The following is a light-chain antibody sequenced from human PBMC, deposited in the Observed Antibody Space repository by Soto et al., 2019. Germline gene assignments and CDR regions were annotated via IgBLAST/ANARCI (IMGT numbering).Light chain of an antibody. V-gene: IGLV2-14*01. CDR1: SSDVGGYKY. CDR2: EVS. J-gene: IGLJ2*01. Sequence: QSALTQPASVSGSPGQSITISCSGTSSDVGGYKYVSWYQHHPGKAPKLLIYEVSNRPSGVSNRFSGSKSGNTASLTISGLHAEDEADYYCNSYTSSTTLVFGGGTKLTVL. CDR3: NSYTSSTTLV.